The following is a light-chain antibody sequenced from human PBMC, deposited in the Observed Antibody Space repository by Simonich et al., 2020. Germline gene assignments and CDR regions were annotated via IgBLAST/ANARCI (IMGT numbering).Light chain of an antibody. CDR2: KDS. Sequence: SYELTQPPSVSVSPGQTARITCSGDALPKQYAYWYPQKPGQAPVLGIYKDSERPSGLPERFSGSSSGTPVTLTISGVQAEDEADYYCQSADSSGTYVVFGGGTKLTVL. J-gene: IGLJ2*01. CDR1: ALPKQY. V-gene: IGLV3-25*03. CDR3: QSADSSGTYVV.